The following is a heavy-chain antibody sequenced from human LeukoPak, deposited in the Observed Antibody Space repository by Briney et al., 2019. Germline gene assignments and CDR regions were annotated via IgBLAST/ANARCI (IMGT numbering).Heavy chain of an antibody. V-gene: IGHV3-23*01. J-gene: IGHJ4*02. Sequence: GGSLRLSCAASGFTFSSYAMSWVRQAPGKGLEWVSAISGSGGSTYYADSVKGRFTISRDNSKNTLYLQMNSLRAEDTAVYYCATLLGYCSSTSCLGNYWGQGTLVTVSS. CDR2: ISGSGGST. D-gene: IGHD2-2*01. CDR3: ATLLGYCSSTSCLGNY. CDR1: GFTFSSYA.